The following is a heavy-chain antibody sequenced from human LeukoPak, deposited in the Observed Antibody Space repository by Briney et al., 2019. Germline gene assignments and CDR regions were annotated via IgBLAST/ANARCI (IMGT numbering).Heavy chain of an antibody. CDR3: AKRSGPGSYFDY. CDR1: GFTFSSYG. V-gene: IGHV3-23*01. CDR2: FSDKTT. D-gene: IGHD3-10*01. J-gene: IGHJ4*02. Sequence: GGTLRLSCAASGFTFSSYGVSWVRQTPGKGLEWVSGFSDKTTYYADSVKGRFTISRDNYKNTLYLQMNSLRAEDTAVYYCAKRSGPGSYFDYWGQGTLVTVSS.